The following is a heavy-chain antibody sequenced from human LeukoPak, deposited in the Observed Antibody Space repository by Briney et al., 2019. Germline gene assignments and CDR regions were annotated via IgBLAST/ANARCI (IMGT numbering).Heavy chain of an antibody. V-gene: IGHV4-59*01. Sequence: PSETLSLTCTVSGGSISSYYWSWIRQPPGKGLEWIGYIYYSGSTNYNPSLKSRVTISVDTSKNQFSLKLSSVTAADTAVYYCARVRFLGSNWSDPWGQGTLVTVSS. J-gene: IGHJ5*02. CDR3: ARVRFLGSNWSDP. CDR2: IYYSGST. D-gene: IGHD3-3*01. CDR1: GGSISSYY.